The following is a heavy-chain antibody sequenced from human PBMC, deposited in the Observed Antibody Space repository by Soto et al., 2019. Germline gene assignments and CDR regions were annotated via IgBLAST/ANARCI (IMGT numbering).Heavy chain of an antibody. J-gene: IGHJ3*02. CDR1: GGSISSYY. CDR2: IYYSGST. V-gene: IGHV4-59*01. Sequence: LSLTCTVSGGSISSYYWSWIRQPPGKGLEWIGYIYYSGSTNYNPSLKSRVTISVDTSKNQFSLKLSSVTAADTAVYYCAADQISQDAFDIWGQGTMVTVSS. CDR3: AADQISQDAFDI.